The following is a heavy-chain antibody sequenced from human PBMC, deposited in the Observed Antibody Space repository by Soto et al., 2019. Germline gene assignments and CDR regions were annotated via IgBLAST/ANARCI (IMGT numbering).Heavy chain of an antibody. V-gene: IGHV4-39*01. CDR3: ARSYYDFWSGCPDY. D-gene: IGHD3-3*01. Sequence: SETLSLTCTVPGGSISSSSYYWGWIRQPPGKGLEWIGSIYYSGSTYYNPSLKSRVTISVDTSKNQFSLKLSSVTAADTAVYYCARSYYDFWSGCPDYWGQGTLVTVSS. CDR1: GGSISSSSYY. CDR2: IYYSGST. J-gene: IGHJ4*02.